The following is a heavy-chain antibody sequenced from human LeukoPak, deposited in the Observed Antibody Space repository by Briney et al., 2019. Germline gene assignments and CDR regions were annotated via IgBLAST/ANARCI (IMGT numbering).Heavy chain of an antibody. Sequence: GGSLRLSCAASGFTFSSYAMSLVRQVPGKGLEWVSTISSSGGTTYYADSVKGRFTISRDNSKNTLSLQMNSLSAEDTAIYYCSKWAGVSDTSNWYGPFDHWGQGTLVTASS. CDR1: GFTFSSYA. J-gene: IGHJ4*02. V-gene: IGHV3-23*01. D-gene: IGHD6-13*01. CDR3: SKWAGVSDTSNWYGPFDH. CDR2: ISSSGGTT.